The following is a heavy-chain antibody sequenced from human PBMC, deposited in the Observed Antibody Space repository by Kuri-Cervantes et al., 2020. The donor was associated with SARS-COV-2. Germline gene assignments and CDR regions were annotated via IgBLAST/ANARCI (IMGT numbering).Heavy chain of an antibody. CDR1: GGSISSHY. Sequence: SETLSLTCTVSGGSISSHYWSWIRQPPGKGLEWIGHLDTSGSPTYNPSLKSRVTIPLDTSKNQVSLRLTSATAADTAVYYCGRVSWIQLWRRYSASWGQGALVTVSS. V-gene: IGHV4-4*09. CDR2: LDTSGSP. CDR3: GRVSWIQLWRRYSAS. J-gene: IGHJ5*02. D-gene: IGHD5-18*01.